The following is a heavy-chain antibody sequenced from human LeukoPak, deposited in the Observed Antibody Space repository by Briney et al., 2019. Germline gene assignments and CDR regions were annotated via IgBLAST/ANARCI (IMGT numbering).Heavy chain of an antibody. D-gene: IGHD3-10*01. CDR1: GFSLTTGRMG. J-gene: IGHJ4*02. CDR2: IFSNDKG. CDR3: AQIRDSWFYFDS. Sequence: ESGPVLVKPTETLTLTCNVSGFSLTTGRMGVSWIRQPPGQALEWLAHIFSNDKGPYKTSLKSRLSISKDTSKSQVVLTLTNMHPADTAIYYCAQIRDSWFYFDSWGQGTLVTVSS. V-gene: IGHV2-26*01.